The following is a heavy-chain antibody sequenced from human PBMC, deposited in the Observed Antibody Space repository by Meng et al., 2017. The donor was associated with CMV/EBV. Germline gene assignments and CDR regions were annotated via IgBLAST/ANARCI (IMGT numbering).Heavy chain of an antibody. CDR1: GFTFSSYS. V-gene: IGHV3-21*01. J-gene: IGHJ4*02. D-gene: IGHD3-10*01. CDR2: ISSSSSYI. Sequence: GGSLRLSCAASGFTFSSYSMNWVRQAPGKGLEWVSSISSSSSYIYYADSVKGRFTISRDNAMNSLYLQMNSLRAEDTAVYYCARDRGYYGSGSYGDYWGQGTLVTVSS. CDR3: ARDRGYYGSGSYGDY.